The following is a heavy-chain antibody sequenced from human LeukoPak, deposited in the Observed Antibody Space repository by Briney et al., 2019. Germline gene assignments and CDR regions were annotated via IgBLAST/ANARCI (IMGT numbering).Heavy chain of an antibody. J-gene: IGHJ4*02. Sequence: QPGWSLRLSCAASEFTVSSNYMNWVRQAPGKGLEWVSVIYSGGSTYYADSVKGRFTIPRDNSKNTLYLQMNSLRAEDTAVYYCAGGARRQQPFDYWGQGTLVTVSS. V-gene: IGHV3-66*01. CDR3: AGGARRQQPFDY. CDR2: IYSGGST. CDR1: EFTVSSNY. D-gene: IGHD6-13*01.